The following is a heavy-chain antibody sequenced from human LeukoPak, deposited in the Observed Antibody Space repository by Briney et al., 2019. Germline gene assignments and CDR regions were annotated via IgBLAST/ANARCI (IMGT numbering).Heavy chain of an antibody. CDR1: GFTFSSYA. Sequence: PGGSLRLSCAASGFTFSSYAMSWVRQAPGKGLEWVSTITGGGSTTYYADSVKGRFTISRDNSKNTLYLQMNSLRAEDTALYYCARESPVAATCRSWFDSWGQGTLVTVSS. D-gene: IGHD6-13*01. CDR2: ITGGGSTT. CDR3: ARESPVAATCRSWFDS. J-gene: IGHJ5*01. V-gene: IGHV3-23*01.